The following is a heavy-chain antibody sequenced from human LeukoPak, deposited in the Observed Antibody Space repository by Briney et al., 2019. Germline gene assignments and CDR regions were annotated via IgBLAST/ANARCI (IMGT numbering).Heavy chain of an antibody. CDR1: GFTFSDHY. J-gene: IGHJ6*02. CDR3: VRGPSGSGAAGSPTYYFPMDV. V-gene: IGHV3-72*01. Sequence: AGGSLRLSCVVSGFTFSDHYMEWVRQAPGKGLEWVGRSRNKPNGYTTRYAASVEGRFTVSRDDSKKSLYLQMNSLTTGDTAVYYCVRGPSGSGAAGSPTYYFPMDVWGQGTTVTVSS. D-gene: IGHD6-19*01. CDR2: SRNKPNGYTT.